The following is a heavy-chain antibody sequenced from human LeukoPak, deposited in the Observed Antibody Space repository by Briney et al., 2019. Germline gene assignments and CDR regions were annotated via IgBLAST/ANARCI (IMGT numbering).Heavy chain of an antibody. V-gene: IGHV3-11*01. CDR2: ISSSGSTI. J-gene: IGHJ5*02. D-gene: IGHD6-13*01. CDR1: GFTFTNYW. Sequence: GGSLRLSCAASGFTFTNYWMTWVRQAPGKGLEWASYISSSGSTIYYADSVKGRFTISRDNAKNSLYLQMNSLRAEDTAVYYCASSPFIAAAPRGQGTLVTVSS. CDR3: ASSPFIAAAP.